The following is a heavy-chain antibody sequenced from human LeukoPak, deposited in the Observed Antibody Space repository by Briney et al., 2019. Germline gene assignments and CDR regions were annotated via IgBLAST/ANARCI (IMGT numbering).Heavy chain of an antibody. CDR2: IIPIFGTA. CDR3: ARTIAVAARYYYYYYGMDV. CDR1: GGTFSSYA. V-gene: IGHV1-69*13. D-gene: IGHD6-19*01. Sequence: SVKVSCKASGGTFSSYAISWVRQAPGQGLEWMGGIIPIFGTANYAQKFQGRVTITADESTSTAYMELSSLRSEDTAVYYCARTIAVAARYYYYYYGMDVWGQGTTVTVSS. J-gene: IGHJ6*02.